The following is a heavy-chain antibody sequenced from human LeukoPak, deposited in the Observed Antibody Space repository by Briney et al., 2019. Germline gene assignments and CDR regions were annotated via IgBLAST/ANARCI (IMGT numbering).Heavy chain of an antibody. CDR2: IGTAGDT. D-gene: IGHD3-10*01. Sequence: GGSLRLSCAASGFTFSSYDMHWVRQATGKGLEWVSAIGTAGDTYYPGSVKGRFTISRENAKNSLYLQMNSLRAGDTAVYYCAKDQMRGSGSKGAFDIWGQGTMVTVSS. V-gene: IGHV3-13*01. CDR1: GFTFSSYD. CDR3: AKDQMRGSGSKGAFDI. J-gene: IGHJ3*02.